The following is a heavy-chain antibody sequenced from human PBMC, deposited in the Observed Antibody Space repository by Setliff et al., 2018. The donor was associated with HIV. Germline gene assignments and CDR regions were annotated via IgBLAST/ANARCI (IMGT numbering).Heavy chain of an antibody. CDR2: INPRGDKT. D-gene: IGHD6-13*01. CDR1: GYTFSGYY. CDR3: ARDGEGEAAAGDYFDH. J-gene: IGHJ4*02. Sequence: ASVKVSCKASGYTFSGYYMHWVRQAHGQGLEWMGIINPRGDKTTYAQRFQGRVTVTRDTSTSTVFMELSSLASDDTAIYYCARDGEGEAAAGDYFDHWGQGALVTVSS. V-gene: IGHV1-46*01.